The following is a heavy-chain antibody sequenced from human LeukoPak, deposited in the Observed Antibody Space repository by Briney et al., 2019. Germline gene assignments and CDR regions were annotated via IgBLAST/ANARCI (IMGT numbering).Heavy chain of an antibody. CDR3: ATAPFGVVTTYYFDY. D-gene: IGHD3-3*01. CDR2: ISSGSSTI. Sequence: GGSLRLSCAASGFTFSSYSMNWVRQAPGKGLEWVSYISSGSSTIYYADSVKGRFTISRDNAKNSLYLQMNSLRAEDTAVYYCATAPFGVVTTYYFDYWGQGTLVTVS. J-gene: IGHJ4*02. CDR1: GFTFSSYS. V-gene: IGHV3-48*01.